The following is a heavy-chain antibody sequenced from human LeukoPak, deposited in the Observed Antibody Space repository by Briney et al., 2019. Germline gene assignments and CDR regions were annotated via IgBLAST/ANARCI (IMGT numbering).Heavy chain of an antibody. Sequence: SVKVSCKAARYTFTGYYMHWVRQAPGQGLEWMGGIIPIFGTANYAQKFQGRVTMTEDTSTDTAYMELSSLRSEDTAVYYCATDYYYDSSGSYYTVDYWGQGTLVTVSS. CDR1: RYTFTGYY. V-gene: IGHV1-69*06. D-gene: IGHD3-22*01. J-gene: IGHJ4*02. CDR2: IIPIFGTA. CDR3: ATDYYYDSSGSYYTVDY.